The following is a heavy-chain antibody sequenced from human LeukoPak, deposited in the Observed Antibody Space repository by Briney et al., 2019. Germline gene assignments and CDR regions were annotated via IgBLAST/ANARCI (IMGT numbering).Heavy chain of an antibody. CDR1: GYTFTAYY. J-gene: IGHJ4*02. D-gene: IGHD6-6*01. CDR3: ARDDSSSSQLDY. V-gene: IGHV1-2*06. Sequence: ASVTVSCKASGYTFTAYYMHWVRQAPGQGLGWMGRISPNSGGTNYAQKFQGRVTITRDASIGTAYMELSRLRSDDTAVYYCARDDSSSSQLDYWGQGTLVTVSS. CDR2: ISPNSGGT.